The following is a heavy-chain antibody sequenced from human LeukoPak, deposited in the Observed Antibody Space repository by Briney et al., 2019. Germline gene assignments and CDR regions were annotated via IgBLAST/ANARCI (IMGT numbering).Heavy chain of an antibody. CDR3: ARGGYYYGSGSYYPKHSYYYGMDV. Sequence: ASVKVSCKASGGTFSSYAISWVRQAPGQGLEWMGGIIPIFGTANYAQKFQGRVTITADESTSTAYMELSSLRSEDTAVYYCARGGYYYGSGSYYPKHSYYYGMDVWGQGTTVTVSS. CDR2: IIPIFGTA. D-gene: IGHD3-10*01. J-gene: IGHJ6*02. CDR1: GGTFSSYA. V-gene: IGHV1-69*13.